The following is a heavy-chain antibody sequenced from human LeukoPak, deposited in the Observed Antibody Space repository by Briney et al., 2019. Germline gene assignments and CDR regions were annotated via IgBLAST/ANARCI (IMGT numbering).Heavy chain of an antibody. D-gene: IGHD5-18*01. CDR2: MYYSGSP. CDR3: ARTRAGYSYGLNY. CDR1: GGSINSYY. J-gene: IGHJ4*02. Sequence: SETLSLTCTVSGGSINSYYWSWIRQPPGKGLEWIGYMYYSGSPNYIPSLKSRVTISVDTSKSQFSLKLSSVTAADTAVYYCARTRAGYSYGLNYWGQGTLVTVSS. V-gene: IGHV4-59*01.